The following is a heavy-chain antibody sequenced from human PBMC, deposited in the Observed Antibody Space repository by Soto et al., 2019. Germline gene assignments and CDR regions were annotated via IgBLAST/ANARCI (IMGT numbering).Heavy chain of an antibody. CDR3: ARDRVWGYCSSTSCLGNVFDY. CDR2: ISAYNGNT. V-gene: IGHV1-18*04. D-gene: IGHD2-2*01. CDR1: GYTFTSYG. Sequence: ASVKVSCKASGYTFTSYGISWVRQAPGQGLEWMGWISAYNGNTNYAQKLQGRVTMTTDTSTSTAYMELRSLRSDDTAEYYCARDRVWGYCSSTSCLGNVFDYWGQGTLVTVSS. J-gene: IGHJ4*02.